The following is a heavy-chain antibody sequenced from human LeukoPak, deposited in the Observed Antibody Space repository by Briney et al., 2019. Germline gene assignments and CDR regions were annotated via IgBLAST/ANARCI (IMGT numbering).Heavy chain of an antibody. J-gene: IGHJ6*03. CDR2: IYYSGST. CDR3: ARVDYYGSGTYNWYYMDV. V-gene: IGHV4-59*01. D-gene: IGHD3-10*01. Sequence: SETLSLTCTVSGGSISSYYWSWIRQPPGKGLEWIGYIYYSGSTNYNPSLKSRVTISVDTSKNQFSLKLSSVTAADTAVYYCARVDYYGSGTYNWYYMDVWGKGTTVTVSS. CDR1: GGSISSYY.